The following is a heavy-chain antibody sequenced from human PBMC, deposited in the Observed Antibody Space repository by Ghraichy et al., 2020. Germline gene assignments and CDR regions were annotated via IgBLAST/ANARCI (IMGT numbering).Heavy chain of an antibody. Sequence: GGSLRLSCAASGFTVSSNYMSWVRQAPGKGLEWVSVLYSGGSPYYAAAVKGRFTITRDNSKHTLYLQMNSQRAEDTAVYYCARDQLVLGKDGFDVWGQGTMVTVSS. D-gene: IGHD6-13*01. CDR3: ARDQLVLGKDGFDV. J-gene: IGHJ3*01. V-gene: IGHV3-53*01. CDR1: GFTVSSNY. CDR2: LYSGGSP.